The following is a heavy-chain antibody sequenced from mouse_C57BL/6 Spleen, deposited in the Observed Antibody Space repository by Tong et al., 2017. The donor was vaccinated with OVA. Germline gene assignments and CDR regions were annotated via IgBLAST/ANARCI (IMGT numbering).Heavy chain of an antibody. Sequence: VQLQESGAELVKPGASVKLSCKASGYTFTEYTIHWVKQRSGQGLEWIGWFYPGSGSIKYNEKFKDKATLTADKSSSTAYMQLSSLTSEDSAVYYCARGKAAQATGWFAYWGQGTLVTVSA. D-gene: IGHD3-2*02. V-gene: IGHV1-62-2*01. CDR3: ARGKAAQATGWFAY. J-gene: IGHJ3*01. CDR2: FYPGSGSI. CDR1: GYTFTEYT.